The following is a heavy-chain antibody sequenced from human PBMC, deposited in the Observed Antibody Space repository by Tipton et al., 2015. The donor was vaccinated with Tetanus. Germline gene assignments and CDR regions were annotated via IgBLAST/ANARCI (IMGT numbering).Heavy chain of an antibody. CDR1: GGSFSGYY. D-gene: IGHD6-19*01. Sequence: TLSLTCAVYGGSFSGYYWSWNRQPPGKGLEWIGEINHSGSTNYNPSLKSRVTISVDTSKNQFSLKLSSVTAADTAVYYCARRRSIAAGLVDWGQGTLVTVSS. J-gene: IGHJ4*02. CDR2: INHSGST. CDR3: ARRRSIAAGLVD. V-gene: IGHV4-34*01.